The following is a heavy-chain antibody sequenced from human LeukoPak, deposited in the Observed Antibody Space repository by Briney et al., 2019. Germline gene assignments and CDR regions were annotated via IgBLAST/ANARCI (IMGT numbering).Heavy chain of an antibody. CDR1: AFIFSGHW. D-gene: IGHD6-13*01. V-gene: IGHV3-7*03. CDR2: IKKDGSEK. Sequence: GGSLRLSCEGSAFIFSGHWMNWVRQTPGKGLEWVANIKKDGSEKYYVDSVKGRFTISRDNAKNSLYLQMNSLRAEDTAVYFCARGLYSSTTYYFDYWGQGTLVTVSS. CDR3: ARGLYSSTTYYFDY. J-gene: IGHJ4*02.